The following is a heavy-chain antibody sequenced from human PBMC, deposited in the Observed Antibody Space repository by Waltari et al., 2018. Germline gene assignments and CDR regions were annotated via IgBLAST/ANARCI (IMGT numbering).Heavy chain of an antibody. CDR2: INHSGST. CDR3: ARGRKILGYCSSTSCRRGYYFDY. CDR1: GGSFCGYY. D-gene: IGHD2-2*01. V-gene: IGHV4-34*01. Sequence: QVQLQQWGAGLLKPSETLSLTCAVYGGSFCGYYWSWIRQPPGKGLEWIGEINHSGSTNYNPSLKSRVTISVDTSKNQFYLKLSSVTAADTAVYYCARGRKILGYCSSTSCRRGYYFDYWGQGTLVTVSS. J-gene: IGHJ4*02.